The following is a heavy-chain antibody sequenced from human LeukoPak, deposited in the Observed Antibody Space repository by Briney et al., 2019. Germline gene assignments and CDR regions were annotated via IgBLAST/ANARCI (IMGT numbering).Heavy chain of an antibody. D-gene: IGHD3-22*01. CDR3: ARAPKPIYDSSGYYFGEYFQH. V-gene: IGHV3-64*01. CDR2: ISSNGGST. Sequence: GGSLRLSCAAPGFTFSSYAMHWVRQAPGKGLEYVSAISSNGGSTYYANSVKGRFTISRDNSKNTLYLQMGSLRAEDMAVYYCARAPKPIYDSSGYYFGEYFQHWGQGTLVTVSS. J-gene: IGHJ1*01. CDR1: GFTFSSYA.